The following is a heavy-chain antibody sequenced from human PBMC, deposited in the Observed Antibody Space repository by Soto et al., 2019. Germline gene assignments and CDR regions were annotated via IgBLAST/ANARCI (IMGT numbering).Heavy chain of an antibody. V-gene: IGHV5-51*01. D-gene: IGHD6-13*01. CDR2: IYPGDSDT. J-gene: IGHJ3*02. Sequence: GESLKISCKGSGYSFTSYWIGWVRQMPGKGLEWMGIIYPGDSDTRYSPSFQGQVTISADKSISTACLQWSSLKASDTAMYYCASSIAAAGNAFDIWGQGTMVTVSS. CDR1: GYSFTSYW. CDR3: ASSIAAAGNAFDI.